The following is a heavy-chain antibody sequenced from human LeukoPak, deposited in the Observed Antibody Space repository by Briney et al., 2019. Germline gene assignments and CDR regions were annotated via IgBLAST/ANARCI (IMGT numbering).Heavy chain of an antibody. V-gene: IGHV4-59*08. CDR2: IYYSGST. CDR1: GGSISSYY. Sequence: PSETLSLTCTVSGGSISSYYWSWIRQPPGKGLEWIGYIYYSGSTNYNPSLKSRVTISVDTSKNQFSLKLSSVTAADTAVYYCARGVYCSSTSCYRGYYYYYMDVWGKGTTVTVSS. CDR3: ARGVYCSSTSCYRGYYYYYMDV. J-gene: IGHJ6*03. D-gene: IGHD2-2*02.